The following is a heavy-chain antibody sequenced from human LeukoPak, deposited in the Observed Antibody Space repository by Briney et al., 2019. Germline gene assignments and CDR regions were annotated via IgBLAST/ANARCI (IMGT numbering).Heavy chain of an antibody. CDR2: IIPIFGTA. CDR3: ARHHNGIAAAGRGNWFDP. V-gene: IGHV1-69*13. Sequence: SVKVSCKASGGTFSSYAISWVRQAPGQGLEWMGGIIPIFGTANYAQKFQGRVTITADESTSTAYMELSSLRSEDTAVYYCARHHNGIAAAGRGNWFDPWGQGTLVTVSS. CDR1: GGTFSSYA. J-gene: IGHJ5*02. D-gene: IGHD6-13*01.